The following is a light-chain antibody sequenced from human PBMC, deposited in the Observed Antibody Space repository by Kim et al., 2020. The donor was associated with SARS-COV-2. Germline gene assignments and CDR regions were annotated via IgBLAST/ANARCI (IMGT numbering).Light chain of an antibody. CDR1: SSGVGGYIY. Sequence: GQSITVCCLGTSSGVGGYIYISSYQLQPGKAPKLMLYDVSHRPSGVSNRFAGSKSGNTASLTISGLQAEDEADYYCSSYTTTSTLVFGGGTQLTVL. CDR2: DVS. CDR3: SSYTTTSTLV. V-gene: IGLV2-14*03. J-gene: IGLJ3*02.